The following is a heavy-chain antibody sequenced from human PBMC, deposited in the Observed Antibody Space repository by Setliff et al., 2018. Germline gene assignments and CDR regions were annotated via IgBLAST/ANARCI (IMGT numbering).Heavy chain of an antibody. CDR1: GGTFSSYA. D-gene: IGHD1-26*01. J-gene: IGHJ4*02. CDR2: ISPIFATT. Sequence: GASVKVSCKASGGTFSSYAINWVRQAPGQGLKWMGGISPIFATTNYAQKFQGRVTITTDEATNTAYMELSSLRSEHTAVYYCASCSGRAPCLLPTIWGQGTLVTVSS. V-gene: IGHV1-69*05. CDR3: ASCSGRAPCLLPTI.